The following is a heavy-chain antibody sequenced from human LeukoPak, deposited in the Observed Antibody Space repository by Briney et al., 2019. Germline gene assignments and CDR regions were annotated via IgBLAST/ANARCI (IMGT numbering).Heavy chain of an antibody. CDR2: IYTSGST. D-gene: IGHD3-10*01. Sequence: KTSETLSLTCTVSGGSISSYYWSWIRQPAGKGLEWIGRIYTSGSTNYNPSLKSRVTMSVDTSKNQFSLKMSSVTAADTAVYYCARVPPTYGSGMAYYYYYYMDVWGKGTTVTVTS. J-gene: IGHJ6*03. V-gene: IGHV4-4*07. CDR1: GGSISSYY. CDR3: ARVPPTYGSGMAYYYYYYMDV.